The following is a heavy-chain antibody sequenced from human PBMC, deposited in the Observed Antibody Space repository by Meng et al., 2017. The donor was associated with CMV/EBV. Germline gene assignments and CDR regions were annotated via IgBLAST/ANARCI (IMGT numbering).Heavy chain of an antibody. D-gene: IGHD2-15*01. J-gene: IGHJ6*02. CDR1: GFTFSSYS. CDR3: ARYSGRGYCSGGSCYNPD. Sequence: GESLKISCAASGFTFSSYSMNWVRQAPGKGLEWVSSISSSSSYIYYADSVKGRFTISRDNAKNSLYLQMNSLRAEDTAVYYCARYSGRGYCSGGSCYNPDWGQGTTVTVSS. CDR2: ISSSSSYI. V-gene: IGHV3-21*01.